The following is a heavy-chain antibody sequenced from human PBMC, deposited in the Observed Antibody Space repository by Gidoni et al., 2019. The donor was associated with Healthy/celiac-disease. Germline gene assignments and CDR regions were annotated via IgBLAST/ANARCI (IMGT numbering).Heavy chain of an antibody. CDR3: ARGQWLAFDY. D-gene: IGHD6-19*01. Sequence: QVQLVESGGGVVQPGRSLRLSCAASGFTFSSYAMHWVRQAPGKGLEGVAVISYDGSNKYYADSVEGRFTISRDNSKNTLYLQMNSLRAEDTAVYYCARGQWLAFDYWGQGTLVTVSS. CDR1: GFTFSSYA. J-gene: IGHJ4*02. CDR2: ISYDGSNK. V-gene: IGHV3-30-3*01.